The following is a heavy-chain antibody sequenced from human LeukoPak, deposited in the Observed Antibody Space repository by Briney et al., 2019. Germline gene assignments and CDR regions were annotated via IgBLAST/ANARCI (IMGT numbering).Heavy chain of an antibody. V-gene: IGHV3-33*01. J-gene: IGHJ4*02. D-gene: IGHD1-26*01. Sequence: GGSLRLSCAASGFTFSNFGMHWVRQAPGKGLEWVAVIWYDGGKEYYGDSVKGRLTISRDNSKNTLYLQVNSLRAEDTAVYYCARWGIAGAQDFDSWGQGTLVIVSS. CDR3: ARWGIAGAQDFDS. CDR1: GFTFSNFG. CDR2: IWYDGGKE.